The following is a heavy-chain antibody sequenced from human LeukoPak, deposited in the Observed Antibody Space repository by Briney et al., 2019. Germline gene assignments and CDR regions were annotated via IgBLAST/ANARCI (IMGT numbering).Heavy chain of an antibody. CDR1: GGTFSSYG. CDR2: IIPIFGTA. Sequence: ASVKVSCKASGGTFSSYGITWVRQAPGQGLEWMGGIIPIFGTANYAQKFQGRVTITADESTSTAYMELSSLRSEDTAVYYCAGLVGATTGIPTGYWGQGTLVTVSS. CDR3: AGLVGATTGIPTGY. J-gene: IGHJ4*02. V-gene: IGHV1-69*13. D-gene: IGHD1-26*01.